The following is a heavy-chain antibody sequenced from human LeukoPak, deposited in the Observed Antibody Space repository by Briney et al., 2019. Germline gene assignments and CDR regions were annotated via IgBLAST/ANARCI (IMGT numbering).Heavy chain of an antibody. CDR2: IKNDGSES. V-gene: IGHV3-7*03. CDR3: AKNNGWFHLAQ. D-gene: IGHD6-19*01. CDR1: GFNFRDHW. J-gene: IGHJ4*02. Sequence: GGSLRLSCAVSGFNFRDHWMEWVRQAPGTGLEWLGHIKNDGSESYYVDSLKGRFSISRDNTNNALYLQMNSLRVEDTAVYYCAKNNGWFHLAQWGQGTLVTVSS.